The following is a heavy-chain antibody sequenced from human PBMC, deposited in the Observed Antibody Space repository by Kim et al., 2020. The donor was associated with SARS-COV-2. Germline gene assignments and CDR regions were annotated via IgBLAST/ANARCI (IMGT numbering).Heavy chain of an antibody. CDR3: ARHGLAMVFFDY. V-gene: IGHV4-39*01. D-gene: IGHD5-18*01. Sequence: YYNPSLKSRVTISVDTSKNQFSRKLSSVTAADTAVYYCARHGLAMVFFDYWGQGTLVTVSS. J-gene: IGHJ4*02.